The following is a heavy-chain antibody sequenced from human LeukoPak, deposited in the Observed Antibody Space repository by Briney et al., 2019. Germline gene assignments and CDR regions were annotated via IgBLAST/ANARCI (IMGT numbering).Heavy chain of an antibody. CDR1: GFTFSSYD. J-gene: IGHJ4*02. Sequence: GGSLRLSCAASGFTFSSYDMHWVRQATGEGLEWVSAIGTAGDTYYPGSVKGRFTISRENAKNSLYLQMNSLRAGDTAVYYCARTTKYGDYDYWGQGTLVTVSS. V-gene: IGHV3-13*01. D-gene: IGHD4-17*01. CDR2: IGTAGDT. CDR3: ARTTKYGDYDY.